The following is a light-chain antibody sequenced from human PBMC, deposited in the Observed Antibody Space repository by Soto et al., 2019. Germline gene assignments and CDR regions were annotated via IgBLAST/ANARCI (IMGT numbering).Light chain of an antibody. CDR2: DDS. Sequence: SSVATQPPSVSVAPGQTARITCGGDNIGRKSVHWYQQKPGQAPVLVVYDDSDRPSGIPERFSGTNSGNTATLTIRRVEAGDEADYYCQVWDRSSDHFGTGTKLTV. CDR1: NIGRKS. J-gene: IGLJ1*01. V-gene: IGLV3-21*02. CDR3: QVWDRSSDH.